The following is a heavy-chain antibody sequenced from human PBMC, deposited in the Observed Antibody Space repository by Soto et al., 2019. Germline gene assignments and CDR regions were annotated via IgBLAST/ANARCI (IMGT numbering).Heavy chain of an antibody. J-gene: IGHJ4*02. D-gene: IGHD6-6*01. CDR2: IIPIFGTA. CDR1: GGTFSSYA. V-gene: IGHV1-69*12. Sequence: QVQLVQSGAEVKKPGSSVKVSCKASGGTFSSYAISLVRQAPGQGLEWMGGIIPIFGTANYAQKFQGRVTITADESTSTAYMELSSLRSEDTAVYYCARGLEYSSSDDTYYFDYWGQGTLVTVSS. CDR3: ARGLEYSSSDDTYYFDY.